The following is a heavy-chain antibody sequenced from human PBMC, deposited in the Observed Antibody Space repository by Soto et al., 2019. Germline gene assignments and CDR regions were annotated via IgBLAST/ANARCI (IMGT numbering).Heavy chain of an antibody. CDR1: GVSFSGYY. Sequence: SETLSLTCAVYGVSFSGYYWSWIRQPPGKGLEWIGEINHSGSTNYNPSLKSRVTISVDTSKNQFSLKLSSVTAADTAVYYCAARKRITMVRGVTPGWFDPWGQGTLVTVSS. V-gene: IGHV4-34*01. D-gene: IGHD3-10*01. CDR2: INHSGST. J-gene: IGHJ5*02. CDR3: AARKRITMVRGVTPGWFDP.